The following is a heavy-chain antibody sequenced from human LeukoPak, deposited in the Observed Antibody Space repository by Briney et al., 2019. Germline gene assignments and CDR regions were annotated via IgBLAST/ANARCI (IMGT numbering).Heavy chain of an antibody. V-gene: IGHV1-69*04. CDR2: IIPALDIA. J-gene: IGHJ4*02. Sequence: SVKVSCKASGGTFSSYSISWVRQAPGQGLEWMGRIIPALDIANYAQKLQGRVTITADKSTSTAYMELNSLRSEDTAVYYCARDDRDGYNYGYWGQGTLVTVSS. D-gene: IGHD5-24*01. CDR3: ARDDRDGYNYGY. CDR1: GGTFSSYS.